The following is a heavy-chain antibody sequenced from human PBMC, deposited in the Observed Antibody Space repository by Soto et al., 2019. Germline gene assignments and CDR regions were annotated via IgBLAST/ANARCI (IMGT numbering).Heavy chain of an antibody. V-gene: IGHV4-31*03. D-gene: IGHD6-19*01. CDR1: GYSINSGGYY. J-gene: IGHJ5*02. Sequence: SETLSLTCFVSGYSINSGGYYWSWFCPHPGKGLEWIGSFYSRGSISYIPSLRSRDSISGETLSNQCSMSLTSVPAADTARYFWARRYSSGSGWFRPWGQGTLVTVSS. CDR2: FYSRGSI. CDR3: ARRYSSGSGWFRP.